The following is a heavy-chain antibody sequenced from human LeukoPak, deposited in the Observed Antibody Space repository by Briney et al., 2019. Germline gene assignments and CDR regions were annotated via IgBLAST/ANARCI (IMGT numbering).Heavy chain of an antibody. D-gene: IGHD1-14*01. Sequence: ASVEVSCKTSGYTFTNYGISWVRQAPGQGLEWMGWISAYNDNTNYAQRLEDRVTMTTDTSTSTAYMELRSLRSDDTAIYYCARDHRKYTNPPDYYYMDVWGKGTTVTVSS. CDR1: GYTFTNYG. CDR2: ISAYNDNT. CDR3: ARDHRKYTNPPDYYYMDV. V-gene: IGHV1-18*01. J-gene: IGHJ6*03.